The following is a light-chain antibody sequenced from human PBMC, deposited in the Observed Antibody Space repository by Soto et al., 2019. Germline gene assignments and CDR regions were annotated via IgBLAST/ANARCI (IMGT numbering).Light chain of an antibody. CDR2: RAS. Sequence: EIMMKQSPVTLSVYTGERATLSCRASQSVSSNLAWYQQKPGQAPRLLIYRASTRATGIPARFSGSGSGTEFTLTISSLQSEDFAVYYCQQYNSWSGTFGQGTKVDI. V-gene: IGKV3-15*01. CDR1: QSVSSN. CDR3: QQYNSWSGT. J-gene: IGKJ1*01.